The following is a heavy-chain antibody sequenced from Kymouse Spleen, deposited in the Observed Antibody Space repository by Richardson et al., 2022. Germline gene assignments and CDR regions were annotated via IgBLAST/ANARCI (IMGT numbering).Heavy chain of an antibody. V-gene: IGHV4-34*01. CDR2: INHSGST. CDR3: ARGGVAAHAFDI. Sequence: QVQLQQWGAGLLKPSETLSLTCAVYGGSFSGYYWSWIRQPPGKGLEWIGEINHSGSTNYNPSLKSRVTISVDTSKNQFSLKLSSVTAADTAVYYCARGGVAAHAFDIWGQGTMVTVSS. CDR1: GGSFSGYY. D-gene: IGHD6-13*01,IGHD6-25*01,IGHD6-6*01. J-gene: IGHJ3*02.